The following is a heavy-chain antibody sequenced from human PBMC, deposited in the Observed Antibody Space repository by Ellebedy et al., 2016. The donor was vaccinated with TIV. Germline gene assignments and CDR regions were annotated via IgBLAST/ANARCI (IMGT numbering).Heavy chain of an antibody. CDR3: ARSLRGSYAYDI. D-gene: IGHD3-10*01. Sequence: ASVKVSCKASGGTFSSYAITWVRQAPGQGLEWMGWTSGNNDNTNYAQKLQGRVTMTTDTSTSTAYMDLRGLISDDTAVYYCARSLRGSYAYDIWGQGTMVTVSS. CDR1: GGTFSSYA. CDR2: TSGNNDNT. V-gene: IGHV1-18*01. J-gene: IGHJ3*02.